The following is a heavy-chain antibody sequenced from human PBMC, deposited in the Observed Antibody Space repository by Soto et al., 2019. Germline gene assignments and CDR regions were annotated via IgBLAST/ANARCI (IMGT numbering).Heavy chain of an antibody. CDR1: GYTFTSYG. V-gene: IGHV1-18*01. CDR3: ARVIVVVPAAIVRNWFDP. D-gene: IGHD2-2*01. CDR2: ISAYNGNT. Sequence: ASVKVSCKASGYTFTSYGISWVRQAPGQGLEWMGWISAYNGNTNYAQKLQGRVTMTTDTSTSTAYMELRSLRSDDTAVYYCARVIVVVPAAIVRNWFDPWGQGTLVTVSS. J-gene: IGHJ5*02.